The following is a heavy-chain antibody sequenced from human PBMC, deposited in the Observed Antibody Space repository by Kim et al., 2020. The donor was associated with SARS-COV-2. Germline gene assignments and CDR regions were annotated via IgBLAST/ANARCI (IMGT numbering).Heavy chain of an antibody. CDR3: ARVTSYYDFWSGYYRARGYFDY. CDR2: IYYSGST. D-gene: IGHD3-3*01. CDR1: GGSISSSNYY. Sequence: SETLSLTCTVSGGSISSSNYYWGWIRQPPGKGLEWIGSIYYSGSTYYNPSLKSRVTISVDTSNNQFSLKLSSVTAADTAVYYCARVTSYYDFWSGYYRARGYFDYWGQGTLVTVSS. J-gene: IGHJ4*02. V-gene: IGHV4-39*07.